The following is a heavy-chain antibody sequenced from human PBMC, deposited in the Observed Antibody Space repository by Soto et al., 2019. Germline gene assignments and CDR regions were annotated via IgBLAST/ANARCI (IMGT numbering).Heavy chain of an antibody. J-gene: IGHJ5*02. CDR2: IYSGGST. V-gene: IGHV3-53*01. CDR1: GFTVSSNY. CDR3: ARSFSWAGFDP. Sequence: GGSLRLSCAASGFTVSSNYMSWVRQAPGKGLEWVSVIYSGGSTYYADSVKGRFTISRDNSKNTLYLQMNSLRAEDTAVYYCARSFSWAGFDPWGQGTLVTVSS. D-gene: IGHD1-26*01.